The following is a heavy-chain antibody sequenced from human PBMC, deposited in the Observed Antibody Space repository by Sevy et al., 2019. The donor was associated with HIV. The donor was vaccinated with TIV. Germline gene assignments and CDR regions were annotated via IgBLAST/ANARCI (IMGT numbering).Heavy chain of an antibody. CDR1: GFTFSPYW. V-gene: IGHV3-23*01. D-gene: IGHD3-16*01. J-gene: IGHJ4*02. CDR2: VTSDGTT. CDR3: AGGDTTMITDLDY. Sequence: GGSLRLSCAASGFTFSPYWMTWVRQAPGKGLEWVAGVTSDGTTYYADSVRDRFTVSRDNSKNTLYLQLNSLRADDTAVFYCAGGDTTMITDLDYWGQGTLVTVSS.